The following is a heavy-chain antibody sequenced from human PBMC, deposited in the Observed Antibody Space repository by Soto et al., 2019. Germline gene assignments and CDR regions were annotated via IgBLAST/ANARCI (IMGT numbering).Heavy chain of an antibody. CDR1: GYTFSSYH. V-gene: IGHV1-18*01. J-gene: IGHJ4*02. CDR3: AGDRPPVDF. CDR2: ISAYNGNT. Sequence: QIQLVQSGAEVKKPGASVKVSCKASGYTFSSYHITWVRQAPGQGLERMGWISAYNGNTNYAQNLQGSVTMTTDPSTSTADMELRSLRSDDTAVYYCAGDRPPVDFGGQGTLVTVSS.